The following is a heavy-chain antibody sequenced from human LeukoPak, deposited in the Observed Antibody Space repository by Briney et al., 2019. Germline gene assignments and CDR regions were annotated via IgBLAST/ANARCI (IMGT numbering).Heavy chain of an antibody. CDR2: ISYDGSNK. D-gene: IGHD3-3*01. V-gene: IGHV3-30*18. CDR3: AKAPLRFLEWLLDY. J-gene: IGHJ4*02. CDR1: GFTFSSHG. Sequence: HPGGSLRLSCAASGFTFSSHGMHWVRQAPGKGLEWVAVISYDGSNKYYADSVKGRFTISRDNSKNTLYLQMNSLRAEDTAVYYCAKAPLRFLEWLLDYWGQGTLVTVSS.